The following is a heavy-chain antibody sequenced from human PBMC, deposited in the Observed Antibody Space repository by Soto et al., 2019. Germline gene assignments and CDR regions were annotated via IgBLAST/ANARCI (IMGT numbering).Heavy chain of an antibody. D-gene: IGHD2-8*01. CDR2: ISYDGNNK. J-gene: IGHJ4*02. CDR3: ATWGSISTDGVSY. V-gene: IGHV3-30*03. CDR1: GFTFSSYG. Sequence: PGGSLRLSCAASGFTFSSYGMHWVRQAPGKGLEWVALISYDGNNKYYTDSVKGRFTISRDNSKNTLFLQANSLRAEDTAVYYCATWGSISTDGVSYWGQRTQVTVSS.